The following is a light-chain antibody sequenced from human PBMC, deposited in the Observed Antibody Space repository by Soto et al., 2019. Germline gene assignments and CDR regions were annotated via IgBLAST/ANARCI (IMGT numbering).Light chain of an antibody. CDR3: AAWDDTLNAAV. CDR1: SSNIGSHT. J-gene: IGLJ2*01. CDR2: SDN. Sequence: QSVLTQPYSASGTPGQRVTISCSGSSSNIGSHTLNWYQQLPGPAPSLLSYSDNQRPSGVPDRFSGSTSGTSASLAISGLQSEDEAEYYCAAWDDTLNAAVFGGGTKLTVL. V-gene: IGLV1-44*01.